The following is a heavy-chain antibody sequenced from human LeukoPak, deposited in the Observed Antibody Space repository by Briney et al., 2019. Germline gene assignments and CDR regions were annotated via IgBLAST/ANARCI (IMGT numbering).Heavy chain of an antibody. D-gene: IGHD6-6*01. CDR1: GYTFTGYY. CDR2: INPNSGGT. V-gene: IGHV1-2*02. Sequence: GASVKVSCKASGYTFTGYYMHWVRQAPGQGLEWMGWINPNSGGTNYAQKFQGRVTMTRDTSISTAYMELSRLRSDDTAVYYCARDRLAARPFPYYYYYMDVWGKGTTVTVSS. J-gene: IGHJ6*03. CDR3: ARDRLAARPFPYYYYYMDV.